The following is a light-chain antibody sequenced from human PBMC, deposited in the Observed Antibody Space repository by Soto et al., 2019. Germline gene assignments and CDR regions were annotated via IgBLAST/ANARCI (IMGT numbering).Light chain of an antibody. Sequence: QSALTQPPSVSGSPGQSVTISCTGTSTDFVSYNRVSWYQQPPGTAPKLVIYEASNRPSGVPARCSGSKSGNTASLTISGLQAADEADYYCSLYTSENTYVFGTGTKVTVL. CDR2: EAS. J-gene: IGLJ1*01. V-gene: IGLV2-18*01. CDR3: SLYTSENTYV. CDR1: STDFVSYNR.